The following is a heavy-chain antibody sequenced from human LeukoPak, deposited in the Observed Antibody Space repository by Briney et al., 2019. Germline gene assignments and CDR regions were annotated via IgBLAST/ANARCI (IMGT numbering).Heavy chain of an antibody. CDR2: SGDSDGST. D-gene: IGHD2-15*01. V-gene: IGHV3-23*01. CDR1: GFTFSGSG. J-gene: IGHJ4*02. CDR3: AKGGCRGTCNPLAY. Sequence: GGSLRLSCAASGFTFSGSGMSWVRQAPGKGLEWISSSGDSDGSTYYADSLKGRFTISRDNSKNTLYLQMNNLRAEDTAVYYCAKGGCRGTCNPLAYWGQGALVTVTP.